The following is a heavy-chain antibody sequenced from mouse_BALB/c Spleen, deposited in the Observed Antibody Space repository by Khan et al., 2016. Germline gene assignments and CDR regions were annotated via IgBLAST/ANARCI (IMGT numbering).Heavy chain of an antibody. D-gene: IGHD1-1*01. V-gene: IGHV5-6-3*01. J-gene: IGHJ2*01. CDR1: GFTFRSYG. CDR2: INSNGGST. CDR3: ARVDYYGSPYFDY. Sequence: EVELVESGGGLVQPGGSLKLSCAASGFTFRSYGMSWVRQTPDKRLELVATINSNGGSTYYPDNVKGRFPISRDNAKNTLYLQMSSLKSEDTAMYYCARVDYYGSPYFDYWGQGTTLTVAS.